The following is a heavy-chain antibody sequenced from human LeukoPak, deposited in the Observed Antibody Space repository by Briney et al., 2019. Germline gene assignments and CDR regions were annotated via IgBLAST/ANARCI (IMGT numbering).Heavy chain of an antibody. CDR1: GGTFSSDA. J-gene: IGHJ6*03. V-gene: IGHV1-18*01. CDR3: ARDLGGSGPQQLVSLYYYYYYMDV. D-gene: IGHD6-13*01. Sequence: ASVKVSCKASGGTFSSDAISWVRQAPGQGLEWRGWISAYNGNTNYAQKLQGRVTMTTDTSTSTAYMELRSLRSDDTAVYYCARDLGGSGPQQLVSLYYYYYYMDVWGKGTTVTASS. CDR2: ISAYNGNT.